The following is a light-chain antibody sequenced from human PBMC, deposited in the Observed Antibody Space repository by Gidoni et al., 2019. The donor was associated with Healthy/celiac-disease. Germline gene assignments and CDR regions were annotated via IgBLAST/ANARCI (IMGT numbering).Light chain of an antibody. CDR1: SGSIASNY. V-gene: IGLV6-57*01. J-gene: IGLJ3*02. Sequence: TISCTRSSGSIASNYVQWYQQRPGSSPTTVIYEDNQRPSGVPDRFSGSIDSSSNSASLTISGLKTEDEADYYCQSYDSSTPNWVFGGGTKLTVL. CDR3: QSYDSSTPNWV. CDR2: EDN.